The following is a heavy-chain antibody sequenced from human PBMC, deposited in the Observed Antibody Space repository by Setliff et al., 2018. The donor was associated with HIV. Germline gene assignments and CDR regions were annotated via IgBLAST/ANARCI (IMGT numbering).Heavy chain of an antibody. V-gene: IGHV1-69*10. CDR3: ARNPDTSGYLYFYYYMDV. J-gene: IGHJ6*03. CDR2: IIPILGIA. Sequence: GASVKVSCKASGGTFSSYAISWVRQAPGQGLEWMGGIIPILGIANYAQKFQGRVTITADKSTSTAYMELSSLRSEDTAVYFCARNPDTSGYLYFYYYMDVWGKGTTVTVSS. D-gene: IGHD3-22*01. CDR1: GGTFSSYA.